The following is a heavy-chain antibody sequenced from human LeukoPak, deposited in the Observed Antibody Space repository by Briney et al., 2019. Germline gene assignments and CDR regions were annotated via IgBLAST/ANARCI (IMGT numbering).Heavy chain of an antibody. D-gene: IGHD2-8*01. CDR1: GGTFSSYA. CDR2: IIPIFGTA. V-gene: IGHV1-69*06. J-gene: IGHJ6*03. CDR3: ARVLMVYANYYYYMDV. Sequence: ASVKVSCKASGGTFSSYAISWVRQAPGQGLEWMGGIIPIFGTANYAQKFQGRVTITADKSTSTAYMELSSLRSEDTAVYYCARVLMVYANYYYYMDVWGKGTTVTVSS.